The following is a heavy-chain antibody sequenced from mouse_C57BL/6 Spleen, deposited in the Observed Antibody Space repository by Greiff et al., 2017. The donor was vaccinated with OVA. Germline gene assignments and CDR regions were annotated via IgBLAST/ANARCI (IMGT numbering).Heavy chain of an antibody. CDR3: ARSGDYGSFYALDY. J-gene: IGHJ4*01. CDR1: GYTFTSYW. V-gene: IGHV1-64*01. Sequence: QVQLQQSGAELVKPGASVKLSCKASGYTFTSYWMHWVKQRPGQGLEWIGMIHPNSGSTNYNEKFKSKATLTVDKSSSTAYMQLSSLTSEDSAVYYCARSGDYGSFYALDYWGQGTSVTVSS. D-gene: IGHD1-1*01. CDR2: IHPNSGST.